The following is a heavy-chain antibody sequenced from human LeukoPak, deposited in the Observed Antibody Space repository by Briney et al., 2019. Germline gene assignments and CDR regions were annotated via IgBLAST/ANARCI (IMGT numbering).Heavy chain of an antibody. Sequence: GGSLRLSCAASGFTFSSYAMHWVRQAPGKGLEWVAVISYDGSNKYYADSVKGRFTISRDNSKNTLYLQMNSLRAEDTAVYYCARADIVVVPAAIAGGLDPWGQGTLVTVSS. J-gene: IGHJ5*02. V-gene: IGHV3-30-3*01. CDR1: GFTFSSYA. CDR3: ARADIVVVPAAIAGGLDP. D-gene: IGHD2-2*01. CDR2: ISYDGSNK.